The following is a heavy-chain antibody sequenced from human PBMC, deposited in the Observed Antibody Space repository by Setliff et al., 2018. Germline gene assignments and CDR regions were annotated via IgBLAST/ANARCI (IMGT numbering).Heavy chain of an antibody. Sequence: PGGSLRLSCAASGFTFSSYSMNWVRQAPGRGLVWVSRINSDGSTTNYADSVKGRFTISRDNAKNTLYLQMNSLRPEDTAVYYCARGGDYCGGECYIPPPDSYWGQGTLVTVSS. J-gene: IGHJ4*02. CDR1: GFTFSSYS. D-gene: IGHD2-21*01. CDR2: INSDGSTT. CDR3: ARGGDYCGGECYIPPPDSY. V-gene: IGHV3-74*01.